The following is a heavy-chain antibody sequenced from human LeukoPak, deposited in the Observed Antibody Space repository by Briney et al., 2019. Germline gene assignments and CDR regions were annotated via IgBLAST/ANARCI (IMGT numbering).Heavy chain of an antibody. CDR2: ISGTGVST. D-gene: IGHD3-22*01. CDR1: GFTFSSYA. Sequence: GGFLRLSCAASGFTFSSYAMSWVRQAPGKGLEWVSVISGTGVSTYYADSVKGRFTASRDNSKNTLYLQMNSLRAEDTAVYYCAKGSSGYYYDNWFDPRGQGALVTVSS. V-gene: IGHV3-23*01. J-gene: IGHJ5*02. CDR3: AKGSSGYYYDNWFDP.